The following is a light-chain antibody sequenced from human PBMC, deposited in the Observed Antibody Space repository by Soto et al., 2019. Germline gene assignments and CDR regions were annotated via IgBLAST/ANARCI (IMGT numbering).Light chain of an antibody. J-gene: IGKJ4*01. V-gene: IGKV1-27*01. CDR3: QNYNSAPQLT. CDR1: QGISNY. CDR2: TAS. Sequence: DIQMTQSPSSLSASVGDRVTIACRASQGISNYLAWYQQKPGKVPKLLICTASTLQPEVPSRFSGSGSGTDFTLTISSLQPEDVATYYCQNYNSAPQLTFGGGTKVEI.